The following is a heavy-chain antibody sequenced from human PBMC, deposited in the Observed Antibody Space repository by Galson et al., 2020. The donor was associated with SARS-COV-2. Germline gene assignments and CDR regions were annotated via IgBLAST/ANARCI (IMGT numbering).Heavy chain of an antibody. Sequence: ASVQVSCKASGYTFTSYAMHRVRQAPGQRLEWMGWINAGNGNTKYSQKFQGRVTITRDTSASTAYMELSSLRSEDTAVDYCATGRRYDSSGYPLGVCDYWGQGTVVTVSS. V-gene: IGHV1-3*01. D-gene: IGHD3-22*01. J-gene: IGHJ4*02. CDR2: INAGNGNT. CDR3: ATGRRYDSSGYPLGVCDY. CDR1: GYTFTSYA.